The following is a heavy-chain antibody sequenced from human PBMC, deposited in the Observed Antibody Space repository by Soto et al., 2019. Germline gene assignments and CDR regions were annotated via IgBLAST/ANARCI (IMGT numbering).Heavy chain of an antibody. CDR1: GFSVSDNF. Sequence: LVESGGGLVQAGESLRLSCAVSGFSVSDNFMTWLRQAPGKGLEWISVIYNDGTTYHADSVKGRFIASRDNSQNRLYLQMNNLRVEDSAVYLCARDAHSAVRSDWWGQGTLVTVAS. V-gene: IGHV3-66*01. D-gene: IGHD3-9*01. CDR2: IYNDGTT. J-gene: IGHJ4*02. CDR3: ARDAHSAVRSDW.